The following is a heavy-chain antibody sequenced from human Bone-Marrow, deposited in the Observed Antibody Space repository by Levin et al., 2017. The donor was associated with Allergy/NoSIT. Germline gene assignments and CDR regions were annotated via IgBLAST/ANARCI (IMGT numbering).Heavy chain of an antibody. CDR1: GFTFSTYA. CDR2: ISYSGTKK. D-gene: IGHD4-17*01. V-gene: IGHV3-30*04. J-gene: IGHJ6*02. Sequence: GGSLRLSCAASGFTFSTYAMHWVRQAPGKGLEWVAVISYSGTKKYYEDSVKGRFTISRDTSKNTLSLQMNSLRAEDMAVYYCARDLNDYGDNIGFYNFYGMDVWGQGTTVTVSS. CDR3: ARDLNDYGDNIGFYNFYGMDV.